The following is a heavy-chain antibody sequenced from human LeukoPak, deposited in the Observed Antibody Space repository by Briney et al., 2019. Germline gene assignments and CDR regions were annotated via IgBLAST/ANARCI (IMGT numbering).Heavy chain of an antibody. J-gene: IGHJ4*02. CDR1: GFTVSSNY. Sequence: PGGSLRLSCAASGFTVSSNYMSWVRQAPGKGLEWVSATYSGGSTYYADSVKGRFTISRDNSKNTLYLQMSSLRAEDTAVYYCARYCSGASCYSGVDYWGQGTLVPVSS. CDR2: TYSGGST. D-gene: IGHD2-15*01. V-gene: IGHV3-53*01. CDR3: ARYCSGASCYSGVDY.